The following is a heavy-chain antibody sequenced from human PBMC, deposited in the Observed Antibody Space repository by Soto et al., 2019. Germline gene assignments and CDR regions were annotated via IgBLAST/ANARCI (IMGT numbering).Heavy chain of an antibody. CDR3: AAEVSQYQLLFASRYYYYGMDV. D-gene: IGHD2-2*01. CDR1: GFTFTSSA. V-gene: IGHV1-58*01. Sequence: SVKVSCKASGFTFTSSAVQWVRQARGQRLEWIGWIVVGSGNTNYAQKFQERVTITRDMSTSTAYMELSSLRSEDTAVYYCAAEVSQYQLLFASRYYYYGMDVWGQGTTVTVSS. CDR2: IVVGSGNT. J-gene: IGHJ6*02.